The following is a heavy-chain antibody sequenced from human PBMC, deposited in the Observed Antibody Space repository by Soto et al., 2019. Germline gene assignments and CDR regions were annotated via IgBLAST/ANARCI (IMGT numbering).Heavy chain of an antibody. J-gene: IGHJ3*02. V-gene: IGHV3-23*01. Sequence: EAQLLESGGGLVQPGGSLRLSCAASGFTFSNYAMSWVRQAPGKGLEWVSVIGGDGGGTYYADSVKGRFTVSRDNSKNTMYLQMASLRADDTAVYYCAKDSISRDRIYDPFDIWGQGTMVTVSS. CDR1: GFTFSNYA. CDR3: AKDSISRDRIYDPFDI. CDR2: IGGDGGGT. D-gene: IGHD3-3*02.